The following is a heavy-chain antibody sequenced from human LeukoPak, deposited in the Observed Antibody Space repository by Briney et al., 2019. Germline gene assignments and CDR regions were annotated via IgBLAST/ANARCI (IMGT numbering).Heavy chain of an antibody. D-gene: IGHD5-24*01. CDR3: AKDRRWLQLFDY. J-gene: IGHJ4*02. CDR2: IRYEGSNK. Sequence: PGGSLRLACSAPGFTFISDGIHWVRQAPGKGLGWVPFIRYEGSNKYDADSVKGQFTSSIDNPRIPRDVQMNSMRGEDKAVYYCAKDRRWLQLFDYWGQGSLVTVSS. CDR1: GFTFISDG. V-gene: IGHV3-30*02.